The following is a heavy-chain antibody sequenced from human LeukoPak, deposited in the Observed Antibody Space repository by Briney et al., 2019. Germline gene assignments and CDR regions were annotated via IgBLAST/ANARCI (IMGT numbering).Heavy chain of an antibody. CDR2: IYYSGST. J-gene: IGHJ4*02. Sequence: MSSETLSLTCTVSGGSISSYYWSWIRQPPGKGLEWIGYIYYSGSTNYNPSLKSRVTISVDTSKNQFSLKLSSVTAADTAVYYCAGHSASGDYWGQGTLVTVSS. D-gene: IGHD2-2*01. V-gene: IGHV4-59*01. CDR1: GGSISSYY. CDR3: AGHSASGDY.